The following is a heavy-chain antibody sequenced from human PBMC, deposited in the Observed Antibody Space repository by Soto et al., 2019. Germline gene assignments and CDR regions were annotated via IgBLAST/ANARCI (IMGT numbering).Heavy chain of an antibody. D-gene: IGHD3-22*01. J-gene: IGHJ3*02. CDR2: IYHSGST. CDR3: AKLTYYYDSSGEPPQNNKKETGDFDI. V-gene: IGHV4-30-2*01. Sequence: SSENLSLTCAVSGGSLSSGGYSWRLIRPPPGKGLEWIGYIYHSGSTNYNPSLKSRVTISVDKSKNQFSLKLSSVTAADTAVYYCAKLTYYYDSSGEPPQNNKKETGDFDIWGQGTMVTVSS. CDR1: GGSLSSGGYS.